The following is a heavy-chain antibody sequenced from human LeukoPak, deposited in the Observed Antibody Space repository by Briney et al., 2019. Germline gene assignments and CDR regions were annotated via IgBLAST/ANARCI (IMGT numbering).Heavy chain of an antibody. V-gene: IGHV1-8*01. J-gene: IGHJ4*02. CDR3: ARDYGGTIATRPGVY. Sequence: GASVKVSCKASGYTFTSYDINWVRQATGQGLEWMGWMNPNSGNTGYAQKFQGRVTMTRNTSISTAYMELSSLRSEDTAVYYCARDYGGTIATRPGVYWGQGTLVTVSS. CDR1: GYTFTSYD. CDR2: MNPNSGNT. D-gene: IGHD6-6*01.